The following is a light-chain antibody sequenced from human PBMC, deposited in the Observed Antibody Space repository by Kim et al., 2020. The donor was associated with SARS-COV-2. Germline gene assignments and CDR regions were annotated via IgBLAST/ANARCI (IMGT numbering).Light chain of an antibody. CDR1: RLGDKY. CDR2: QNN. CDR3: QTWDSSTYV. V-gene: IGLV3-1*01. Sequence: SYELTQPPSVSVSPGQTATITCSGDRLGDKYACWYQQKPDQSPVLVIYQNNKRPSGIPERFSGSNSGNTATLTISGTQAMDEADYYCQTWDSSTYVFGTGTKVTVL. J-gene: IGLJ1*01.